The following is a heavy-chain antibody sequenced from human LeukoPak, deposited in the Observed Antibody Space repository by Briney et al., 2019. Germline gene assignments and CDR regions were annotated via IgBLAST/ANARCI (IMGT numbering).Heavy chain of an antibody. CDR3: AKTLVGGPIAYYYYGMDV. CDR1: GFTFSSYA. J-gene: IGHJ6*02. D-gene: IGHD1-26*01. CDR2: ISGSGGST. Sequence: PGGSLRLSCAASGFTFSSYAMSWVRQAPGKGLEWVSAISGSGGSTYYADSVKGRFTISRDNSKNTLYLQMNSLKAEDTAVYYCAKTLVGGPIAYYYYGMDVWGQGTTVTVSS. V-gene: IGHV3-23*01.